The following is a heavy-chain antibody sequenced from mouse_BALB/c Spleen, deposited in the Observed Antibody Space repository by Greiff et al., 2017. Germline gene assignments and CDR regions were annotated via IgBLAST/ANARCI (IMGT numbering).Heavy chain of an antibody. Sequence: EVQLQQSGAELVKPGASVKLSCTASGFNIKDTYMHWVQQRPEQGLEWIGRIDPANGNTKYDPKFQGKATITADTSSNTAYLQLSSLTSEDTAVYYGAPLMDYWGQGTSVTVSS. V-gene: IGHV14-3*02. CDR3: APLMDY. J-gene: IGHJ4*01. CDR2: IDPANGNT. CDR1: GFNIKDTY.